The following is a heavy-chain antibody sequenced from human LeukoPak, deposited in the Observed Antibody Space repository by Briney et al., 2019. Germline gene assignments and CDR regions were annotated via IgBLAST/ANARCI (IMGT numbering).Heavy chain of an antibody. J-gene: IGHJ4*02. CDR1: GFTFSSCG. D-gene: IGHD6-19*01. Sequence: PGRSLRLSCAASGFTFSSCGMHWVRQAPGKGLEWVAVISYDGSNKYYADSVKGRFTISRDNSKNTLYLQMNSLRAEDTAVYYCAKDGYSSGWQYYFDYWGQGTLVTVSS. V-gene: IGHV3-30*18. CDR3: AKDGYSSGWQYYFDY. CDR2: ISYDGSNK.